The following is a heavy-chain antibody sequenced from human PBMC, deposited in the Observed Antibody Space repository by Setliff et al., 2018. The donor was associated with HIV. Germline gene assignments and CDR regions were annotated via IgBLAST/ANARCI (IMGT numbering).Heavy chain of an antibody. J-gene: IGHJ4*02. V-gene: IGHV6-1*01. CDR3: ARGLGRGSGTYYNPPGY. Sequence: PSQTLSLPCAISGDSVSSNTAAWNWIRQSPSRGLEWLGRTYYRSKWSNDYAVSVKSRITINPDTSKNQFSLQLNSVTPEDTAVYFCARGLGRGSGTYYNPPGYWGPGTLVTVSS. CDR2: TYYRSKWSN. D-gene: IGHD3-10*01. CDR1: GDSVSSNTAA.